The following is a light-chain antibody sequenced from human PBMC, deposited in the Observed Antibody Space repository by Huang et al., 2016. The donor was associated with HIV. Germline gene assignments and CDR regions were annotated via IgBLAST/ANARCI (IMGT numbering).Light chain of an antibody. CDR3: QQYSTIPT. CDR1: QTFLYNSISDSF. V-gene: IGKV4-1*01. Sequence: DIVVTQSPDSLAVSLGARATINCKSSQTFLYNSISDSFIAWYQQRPGQSPKLLIHGASARQSGIPERFSGSVSETNFTLTINGLQPEDVAIYFCQQYSTIPTFGGGTKVDI. J-gene: IGKJ4*01. CDR2: GAS.